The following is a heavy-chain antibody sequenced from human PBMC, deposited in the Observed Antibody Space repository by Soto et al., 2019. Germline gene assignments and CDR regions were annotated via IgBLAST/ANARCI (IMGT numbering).Heavy chain of an antibody. CDR2: ISSSSFSI. CDR3: ARNESPNIYGMDV. V-gene: IGHV3-21*01. J-gene: IGHJ6*02. Sequence: VGSLRLSCAASGFTFSSYSMNWVRQAPGKGLEWVSSISSSSFSINYADSVKGRFSISRDNAQNSLHLQMNNLRAEDTAVYYCARNESPNIYGMDVWGQGTTVTVSS. CDR1: GFTFSSYS.